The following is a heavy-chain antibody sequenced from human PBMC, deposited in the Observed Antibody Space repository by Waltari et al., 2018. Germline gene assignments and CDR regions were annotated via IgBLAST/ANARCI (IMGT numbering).Heavy chain of an antibody. J-gene: IGHJ4*02. CDR2: VRGDGKS. V-gene: IGHV4-4*02. D-gene: IGHD1-26*01. Sequence: QLQLQESGPGLVKPSGTLSLTCAVSGDSMSSTDCWSWVRQSPQRGLEWVGQVRGDGKSNYNPSFASRVTISLDTSKNQFSLNLNFATAADTAMYYCARDRGRGLYLDTWGPGTPVTVSP. CDR3: ARDRGRGLYLDT. CDR1: GDSMSSTDC.